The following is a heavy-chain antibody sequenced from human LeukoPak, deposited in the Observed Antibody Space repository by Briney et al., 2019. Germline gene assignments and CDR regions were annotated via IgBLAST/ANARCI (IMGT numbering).Heavy chain of an antibody. CDR1: GFTVSNNY. V-gene: IGHV3-66*01. CDR2: IYSGGNT. CDR3: ARTGHSGGTREFDY. D-gene: IGHD1-1*01. Sequence: GGSLRLSCAASGFTVSNNYMSWVRQAPGKGLEWVSVIYSGGNTYYADSVKGRFTISRDDSKNTLYLQMNSLRAEDTAVYYCARTGHSGGTREFDYWGQGTLVTVSS. J-gene: IGHJ4*02.